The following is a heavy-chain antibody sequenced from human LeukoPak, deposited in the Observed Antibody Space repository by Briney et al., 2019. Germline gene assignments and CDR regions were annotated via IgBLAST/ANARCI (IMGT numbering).Heavy chain of an antibody. V-gene: IGHV3-30-3*01. CDR1: GFTFSSYA. J-gene: IGHJ4*02. CDR3: TPGRRFGDPTNDY. D-gene: IGHD3-10*01. CDR2: ISYDGSNK. Sequence: GGSLRLSCAASGFTFSSYAMHWVRQAPGKGLEWVAVISYDGSNKYYADSVKGRFTISRDDSKTIAYLQMNSLETEDTAVYYSTPGRRFGDPTNDYWGQGTLVTVSS.